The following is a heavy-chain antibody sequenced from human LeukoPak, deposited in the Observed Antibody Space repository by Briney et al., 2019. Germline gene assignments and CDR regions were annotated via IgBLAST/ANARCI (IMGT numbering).Heavy chain of an antibody. CDR1: GFTFSDAW. D-gene: IGHD5-12*01. CDR3: ITLRRGY. J-gene: IGHJ4*02. V-gene: IGHV3-15*04. Sequence: GGSLRLSCAASGFTFSDAWMSWVPQAPGKGLEWVGRIESKTDGGARDYAAPGKGRFTISRDDSRNTLALQMNSLKTEDTAVYYCITLRRGYWGQGTLVTVSS. CDR2: IESKTDGGAR.